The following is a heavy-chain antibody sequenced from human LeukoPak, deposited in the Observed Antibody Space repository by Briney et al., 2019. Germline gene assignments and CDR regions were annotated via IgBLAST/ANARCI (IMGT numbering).Heavy chain of an antibody. CDR2: ISWNSGSI. Sequence: PGGSLRLSCAASGFTFSTYTMNWVRQAPGKGLEWVSGISWNSGSIGYADSVKGRFTISRDNAKDSLYLQMNSLRAEDTALYYCAKANHYGDYLDYWGQGTLVTVSS. J-gene: IGHJ4*02. CDR3: AKANHYGDYLDY. V-gene: IGHV3-9*01. D-gene: IGHD4-17*01. CDR1: GFTFSTYT.